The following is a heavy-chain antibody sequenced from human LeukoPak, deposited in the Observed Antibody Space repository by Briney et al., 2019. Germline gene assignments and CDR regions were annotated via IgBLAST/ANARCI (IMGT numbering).Heavy chain of an antibody. J-gene: IGHJ4*02. CDR2: ISGSSGSI. CDR1: GFIFSNYA. D-gene: IGHD1-1*01. V-gene: IGHV3-23*01. Sequence: LPSGSLRLSCAASGFIFSNYAMSWVRQAPGKGLEGGFSISGSSGSIDYADSVKGRFTISRDNSKSTVYPQMNSLRAEDTAVYYCANGIRYYFDNWGQGTLVTVSS. CDR3: ANGIRYYFDN.